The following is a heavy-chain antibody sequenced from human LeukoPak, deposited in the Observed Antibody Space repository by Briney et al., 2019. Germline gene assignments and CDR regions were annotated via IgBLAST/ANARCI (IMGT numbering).Heavy chain of an antibody. D-gene: IGHD3-22*01. Sequence: GGSLRLSCAASGFTVSSNYMSWVRQAPGKGLEWVSVIYSGGSTYYADSVKGRFTISRDNSRNTLYLQMNSLRAEDTAVYYCARGDSSRNYYDSSGYFGSPTFDYWGQGTLVTVSS. CDR3: ARGDSSRNYYDSSGYFGSPTFDY. CDR1: GFTVSSNY. CDR2: IYSGGST. V-gene: IGHV3-66*01. J-gene: IGHJ4*02.